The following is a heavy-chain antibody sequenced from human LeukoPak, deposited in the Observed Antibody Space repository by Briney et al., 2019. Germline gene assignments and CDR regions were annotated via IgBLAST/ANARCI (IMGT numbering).Heavy chain of an antibody. CDR2: IYYGGRT. J-gene: IGHJ3*02. D-gene: IGHD2-15*01. V-gene: IGHV3-53*01. Sequence: GGSLRLSCAASGFTFSSYVMHWVRQAPGKGLEWVSFIYYGGRTDYADSVKGRFTISRDNSKNTLYLQMNSLRVEDTAVYYCARDSQYCSSGTCSPGASDIWGQGTMVTVSS. CDR3: ARDSQYCSSGTCSPGASDI. CDR1: GFTFSSYV.